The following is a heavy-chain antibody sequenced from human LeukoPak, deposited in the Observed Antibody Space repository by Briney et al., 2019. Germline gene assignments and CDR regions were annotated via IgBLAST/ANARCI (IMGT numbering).Heavy chain of an antibody. D-gene: IGHD3-3*01. J-gene: IGHJ5*02. Sequence: EASVKVSCKASGYTFTSYGISWVRQAPGQGLEWMGWISAYNGNTNYAQKLQGRVTMTTDTSTSTAYMELRSLRSDDTAVYYCARDHVTIFGVVILPNWFDPWGQGTLVTVSS. CDR2: ISAYNGNT. V-gene: IGHV1-18*01. CDR1: GYTFTSYG. CDR3: ARDHVTIFGVVILPNWFDP.